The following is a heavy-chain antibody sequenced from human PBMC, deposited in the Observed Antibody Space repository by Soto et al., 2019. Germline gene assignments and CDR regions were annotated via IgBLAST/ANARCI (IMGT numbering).Heavy chain of an antibody. D-gene: IGHD1-1*01. CDR1: GYSFSSYW. Sequence: GESLKISCKDSGYSFSSYWIAWVRQAPGKGLEWMGIIYPGDTDTRYSPSFQGQVTISADKSISTAYLQWTSLKASDTAMYYCVRPSTPRRNPRPVAYWGQGTLVTVSS. V-gene: IGHV5-51*01. CDR2: IYPGDTDT. CDR3: VRPSTPRRNPRPVAY. J-gene: IGHJ4*02.